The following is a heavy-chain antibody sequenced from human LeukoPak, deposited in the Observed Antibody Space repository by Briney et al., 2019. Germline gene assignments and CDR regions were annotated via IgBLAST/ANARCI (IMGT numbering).Heavy chain of an antibody. V-gene: IGHV3-11*04. CDR3: ARVEDYYGSGSHIDY. CDR1: GFTFSDYY. D-gene: IGHD3-10*01. Sequence: PGGSRRLSCAASGFTFSDYYMSWIRQAPGKGLEWVSYISSSGSTIYYADSVKGRFTISRDNAKNSLYLQMNSLRAEDTAVYYCARVEDYYGSGSHIDYWGQGTLVTVSS. CDR2: ISSSGSTI. J-gene: IGHJ4*02.